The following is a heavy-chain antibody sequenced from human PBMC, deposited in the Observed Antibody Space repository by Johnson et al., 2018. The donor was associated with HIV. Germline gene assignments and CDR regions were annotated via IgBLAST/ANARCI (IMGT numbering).Heavy chain of an antibody. Sequence: QVQVVESGGGVVQPGRSLRLSCAASGFTFSTYGMHWVRQAPGKGLEWVAVMWYDGSNKYYADSVKGRFTISRDISRNTLYLQMNSLRAEDTAVYYCARDWSAFDIWGQGTMVTVSS. CDR1: GFTFSTYG. V-gene: IGHV3-33*01. CDR2: MWYDGSNK. CDR3: ARDWSAFDI. J-gene: IGHJ3*02.